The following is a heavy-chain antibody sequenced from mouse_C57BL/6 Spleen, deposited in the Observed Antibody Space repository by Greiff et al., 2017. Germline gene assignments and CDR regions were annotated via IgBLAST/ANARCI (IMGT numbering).Heavy chain of an antibody. Sequence: VQLQQSGAELVKPGASVKVSCKASGYTFTSYWMHWVKQMPGQGLDWIGRIHPSDSDTTYNQKFKGKATLTVAKSSSTAYMQLRSLTSEDSEVYYCAIVYWDGGWFAYWGQGTLVTVSA. V-gene: IGHV1-74*01. CDR2: IHPSDSDT. J-gene: IGHJ3*01. D-gene: IGHD4-1*01. CDR3: AIVYWDGGWFAY. CDR1: GYTFTSYW.